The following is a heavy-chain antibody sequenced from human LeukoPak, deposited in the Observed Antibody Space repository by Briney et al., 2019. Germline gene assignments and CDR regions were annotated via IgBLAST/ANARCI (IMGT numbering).Heavy chain of an antibody. CDR1: GFTVSSHY. D-gene: IGHD3-22*01. V-gene: IGHV3-53*01. CDR2: ISSGSST. J-gene: IGHJ4*02. CDR3: ARRRSKAYEN. Sequence: GGSLRLSCGASGFTVSSHYMTWVRRAPGKGLEWVSLISSGSSTYYADPVKGRFTISRDNSKNTLYLQLNSLRADDTAVYYCARRRSKAYENWGQGTLVTVSS.